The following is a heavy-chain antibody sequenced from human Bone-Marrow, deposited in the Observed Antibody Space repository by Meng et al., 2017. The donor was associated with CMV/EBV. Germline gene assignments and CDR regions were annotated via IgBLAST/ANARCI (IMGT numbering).Heavy chain of an antibody. J-gene: IGHJ5*02. CDR2: ISSSSNTI. V-gene: IGHV3-48*04. CDR1: GFTFSSYS. Sequence: GESLKISCAASGFTFSSYSMNWVRQAPGKGLEWVSYISSSSNTIYYADSVKGRFTISRDNAKNSLYLQMNSLRAEDTAVYYCARTHQPATYHDLGGLATPFDPWGQGTLVTVSS. D-gene: IGHD3-3*01. CDR3: ARTHQPATYHDLGGLATPFDP.